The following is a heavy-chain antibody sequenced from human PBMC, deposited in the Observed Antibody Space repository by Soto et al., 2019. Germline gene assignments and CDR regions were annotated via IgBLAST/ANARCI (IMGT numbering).Heavy chain of an antibody. D-gene: IGHD6-13*01. CDR2: IYYSGRT. CDR1: GGSISSGGYY. CDR3: ARGRIAAAGGGDY. V-gene: IGHV4-31*03. Sequence: QVQLQESVPGLVKPSQTLSLTCTVSGGSISSGGYYWSWIRQHPGKGLEWIGYIYYSGRTYYNPSLKRRVTISVDTSKNQFSLKRSSVTAADTAVYSCARGRIAAAGGGDYWGQGTLVTVAS. J-gene: IGHJ4*02.